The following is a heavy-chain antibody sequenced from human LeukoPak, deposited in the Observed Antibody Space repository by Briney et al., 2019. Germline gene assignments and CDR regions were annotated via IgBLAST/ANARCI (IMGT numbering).Heavy chain of an antibody. CDR1: GYSISSSDY. V-gene: IGHV4-38-2*01. CDR2: IYYSVST. Sequence: SETLSLTCAVSGYSISSSDYWGWIRQPPGKGLEWIASIYYSVSTHYNPSLKSRVTISVDTSKRQFSLNVNSVTAADTAIYYCAGLHFAAAEEFDPWGQGTLVTAS. J-gene: IGHJ5*02. D-gene: IGHD6-13*01. CDR3: AGLHFAAAEEFDP.